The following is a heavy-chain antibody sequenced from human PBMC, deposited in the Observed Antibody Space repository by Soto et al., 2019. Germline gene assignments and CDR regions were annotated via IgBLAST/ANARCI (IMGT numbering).Heavy chain of an antibody. D-gene: IGHD3-10*01. CDR3: AKVRASYYYGSGRYGV. J-gene: IGHJ4*02. CDR1: GFTFSSYA. Sequence: EVQLLESGGGLVQPGGSLRLSCAASGFTFSSYAMSWVRQAPGRGLEWVSTISGSGGNTYYADSVKGRFTISRDNSKNTLYLQMNSLRAEDTAVYYCAKVRASYYYGSGRYGVWGQGTLVTVSS. CDR2: ISGSGGNT. V-gene: IGHV3-23*01.